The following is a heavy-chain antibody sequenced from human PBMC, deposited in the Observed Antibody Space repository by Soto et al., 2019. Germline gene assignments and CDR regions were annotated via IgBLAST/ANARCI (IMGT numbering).Heavy chain of an antibody. CDR1: GFTFSSYG. CDR3: AREGKDIVATIRTYYFDY. Sequence: GGSLRLSCAASGFTFSSYGMHWVRQAPGKGLEWVAVIWYDGSNKYYADSVKGRFTISRDNSKNTLYLQMNSLRAEDTAVYYCAREGKDIVATIRTYYFDYWGQGTLVTVSS. V-gene: IGHV3-33*01. D-gene: IGHD5-12*01. CDR2: IWYDGSNK. J-gene: IGHJ4*02.